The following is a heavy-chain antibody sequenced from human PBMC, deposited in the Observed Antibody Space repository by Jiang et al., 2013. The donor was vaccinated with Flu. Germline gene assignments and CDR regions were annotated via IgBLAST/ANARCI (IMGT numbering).Heavy chain of an antibody. CDR1: GDMFRNCA. CDR2: IIPVFGTS. D-gene: IGHD3-22*01. J-gene: IGHJ6*02. V-gene: IGHV1-69*01. Sequence: GAEVKKPGSSVKVSCKGSGDMFRNCAIMWVRQAPGQGLEWVGGIIPVFGTSNYARKFQGRVTITADESTGTAYMELRSLRSDDTAVYYCAREGRYYDSSGSEPYYFGMDVWGQGTTVTVSS. CDR3: AREGRYYDSSGSEPYYFGMDV.